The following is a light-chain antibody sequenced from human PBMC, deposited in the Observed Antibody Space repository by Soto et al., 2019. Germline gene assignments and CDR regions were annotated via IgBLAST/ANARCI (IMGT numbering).Light chain of an antibody. Sequence: IQLTQSPSSLSASMGDIVTITFRASQGIINYLAWYQQKPGKAPKLLIYGASTLQGGVPSRFSGSGSGTDFTLTVSSLQPEDLATYYCQQLFMYPPTFGPGTKVDIK. V-gene: IGKV1-9*01. CDR3: QQLFMYPPT. CDR1: QGIINY. J-gene: IGKJ3*01. CDR2: GAS.